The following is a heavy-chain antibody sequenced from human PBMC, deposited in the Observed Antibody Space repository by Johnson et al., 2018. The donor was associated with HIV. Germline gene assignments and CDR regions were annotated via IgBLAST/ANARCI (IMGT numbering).Heavy chain of an antibody. Sequence: QVQLVESGGGVVQPGRSLRLSCAASGFTFSSYGMHWVRQAPGKGLEWVAVISYDGSNKYYADSVKGRFTISRDNSKNTLYLQMNSLRAEDTAVYYCARAGGGSHGAFDIWGQGTMVTVSS. J-gene: IGHJ3*02. CDR1: GFTFSSYG. V-gene: IGHV3-30*03. CDR3: ARAGGGSHGAFDI. D-gene: IGHD2-15*01. CDR2: ISYDGSNK.